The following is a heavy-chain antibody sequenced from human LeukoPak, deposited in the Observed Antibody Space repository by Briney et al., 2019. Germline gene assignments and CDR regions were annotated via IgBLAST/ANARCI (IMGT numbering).Heavy chain of an antibody. D-gene: IGHD2-2*01. J-gene: IGHJ4*02. V-gene: IGHV3-23*01. CDR1: GFTFSSYA. CDR2: ISGSGDTT. Sequence: GGSLRLSCAASGFTFSSYAMSWVRLAPGKGLEWGSIISGSGDTTSYADPVRGRFTVSRDNSKNTLYLQMNSLRAENTAVYYCARTPQKYCSSTTCYPDYWGQGTLVTVSS. CDR3: ARTPQKYCSSTTCYPDY.